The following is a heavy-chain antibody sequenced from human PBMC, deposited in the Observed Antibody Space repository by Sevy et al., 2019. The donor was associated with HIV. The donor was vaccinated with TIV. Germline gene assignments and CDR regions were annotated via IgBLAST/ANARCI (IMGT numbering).Heavy chain of an antibody. V-gene: IGHV3-21*01. Sequence: GGSLGLSCVASGLTFSSYSMKWVRQAPGKGLEWVSSISSSSSYIYYADSVKGRFTISRDNAKKSLYLQVNSLRAEDTAVYYCARDRDGSGSSGGYGMDVWGQGTTVTVSS. CDR3: ARDRDGSGSSGGYGMDV. CDR2: ISSSSSYI. CDR1: GLTFSSYS. D-gene: IGHD3-10*01. J-gene: IGHJ6*02.